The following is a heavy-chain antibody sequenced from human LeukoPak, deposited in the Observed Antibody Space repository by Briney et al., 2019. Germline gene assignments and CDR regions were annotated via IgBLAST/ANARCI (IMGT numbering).Heavy chain of an antibody. CDR2: IYYSGIT. CDR1: GASISGSSHYF. CDR3: ARLYRGSYYYYYYYMDV. Sequence: SETLSLTCTVSGASISGSSHYFWGWIRQTPGKGLEWIGSIYYSGITYYTPSLKSRLTISVDTSRNQFSLKLSSVTAADTAVYYCARLYRGSYYYYYYYMDVWGKGTTVTISS. D-gene: IGHD1-26*01. J-gene: IGHJ6*03. V-gene: IGHV4-39*01.